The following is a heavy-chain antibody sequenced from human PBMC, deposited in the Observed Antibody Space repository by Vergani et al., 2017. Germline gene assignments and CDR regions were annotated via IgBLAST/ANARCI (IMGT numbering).Heavy chain of an antibody. CDR1: GGSINSHNYY. J-gene: IGHJ5*02. D-gene: IGHD3-10*01. CDR2: IHTSGST. Sequence: QVQLQESGPGLVKPSQTLSLTCTVSGGSINSHNYYWSWIRQPAGKGLEWIGRIHTSGSTNYNPSLKSRVTMSEDTSKNQFSLKLNSVTAADTAVYYCARGGGFGEFNWFDPWGQGTVVTVSS. CDR3: ARGGGFGEFNWFDP. V-gene: IGHV4-61*02.